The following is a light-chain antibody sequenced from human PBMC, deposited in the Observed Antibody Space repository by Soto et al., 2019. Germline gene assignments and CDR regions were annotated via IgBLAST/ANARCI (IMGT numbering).Light chain of an antibody. J-gene: IGLJ2*01. CDR3: SAYRYRNVI. V-gene: IGLV2-14*01. CDR2: EVS. Sequence: QSVLTQPASLSGSPGQSITISCTGTSNEFRDYTYVSWYQQSPGSAPKLLIYEVSHRPSGVSNRFSGYKSGNTASLTISGLRSEYAADYYGSAYRYRNVIFCGGTNVTVL. CDR1: SNEFRDYTY.